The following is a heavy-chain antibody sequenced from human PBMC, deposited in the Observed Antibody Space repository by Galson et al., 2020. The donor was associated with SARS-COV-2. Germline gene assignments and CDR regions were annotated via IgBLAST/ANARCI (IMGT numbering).Heavy chain of an antibody. J-gene: IGHJ5*02. CDR3: ARNGRAGASGGFDL. D-gene: IGHD6-19*01. Sequence: ASVKVSCRASGYTFTNYGISWVRQAPGQGFEWVGYISGYNGPIKYSQNLQGRVTVTTDTSTSTAYMELKRLSYDDAAMYYCARNGRAGASGGFDLWGQGTPVTVSS. CDR2: ISGYNGPI. V-gene: IGHV1-18*04. CDR1: GYTFTNYG.